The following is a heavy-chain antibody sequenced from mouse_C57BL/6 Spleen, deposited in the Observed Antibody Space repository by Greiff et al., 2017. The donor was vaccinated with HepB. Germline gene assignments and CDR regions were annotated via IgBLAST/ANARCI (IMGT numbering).Heavy chain of an antibody. J-gene: IGHJ3*01. CDR1: GYTFTSYW. V-gene: IGHV1-64*01. CDR2: IHPNSGST. D-gene: IGHD1-1*01. CDR3: ARTSYYYGTWFAY. Sequence: QVQLQQPGAELVKPGASVKLSCKASGYTFTSYWMHWVKQRPGQGLEWIGMIHPNSGSTNYNEKFKSKATLTVDKSSSTASMQRSSLTSEDSAVYYCARTSYYYGTWFAYWGQGTLVTVSA.